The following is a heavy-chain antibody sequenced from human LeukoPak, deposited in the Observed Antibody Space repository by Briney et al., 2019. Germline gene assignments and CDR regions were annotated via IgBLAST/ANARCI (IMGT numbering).Heavy chain of an antibody. CDR2: INPSGGST. V-gene: IGHV1-46*01. Sequence: ASVKVSCKASGYTFTSYYMHWVRQAPGQGLEWMGIINPSGGSTSYAQKFQGRVTMTRDTSTSTVYMELSSLRAEDTAVYYCARDDSSSWLVGGGFDYWGQGTLVTVSS. CDR1: GYTFTSYY. J-gene: IGHJ4*02. CDR3: ARDDSSSWLVGGGFDY. D-gene: IGHD6-13*01.